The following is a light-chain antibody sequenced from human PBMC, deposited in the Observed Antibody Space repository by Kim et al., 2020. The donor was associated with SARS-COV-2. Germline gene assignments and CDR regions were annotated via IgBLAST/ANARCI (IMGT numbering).Light chain of an antibody. CDR2: DNS. CDR3: PYSDNSLSGYV. J-gene: IGLJ1*01. CDR1: SSNIGAGYD. Sequence: RVTISCTGSSSNIGAGYDVHWYQQIPGTAPKLFIYDNSDRPSGVPDRFSGSKSGTSASLAITGLQAEDEADYYCPYSDNSLSGYVFGTGTKVTVL. V-gene: IGLV1-40*01.